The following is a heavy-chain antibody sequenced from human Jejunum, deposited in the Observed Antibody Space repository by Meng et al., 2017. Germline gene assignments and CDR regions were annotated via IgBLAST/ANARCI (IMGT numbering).Heavy chain of an antibody. D-gene: IGHD1-1*01. Sequence: GVLKISCAASGFPFSTYSMHWVRQAPGKGLVWVSQIKPDGSTISYADSVRGRFTISRDNAKSTLYLEINSLRAEDAAVYYCARDNDWVVWDYWGRGTLVTVSS. CDR2: IKPDGSTI. CDR1: GFPFSTYS. J-gene: IGHJ4*01. CDR3: ARDNDWVVWDY. V-gene: IGHV3-74*01.